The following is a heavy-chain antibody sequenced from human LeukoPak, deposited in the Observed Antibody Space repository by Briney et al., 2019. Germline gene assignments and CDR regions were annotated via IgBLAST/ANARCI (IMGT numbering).Heavy chain of an antibody. CDR3: ARDGSSGAGY. CDR1: GFTFSSYS. Sequence: GGSLRLSCAASGFTFSSYSMNWVRQAPGKGLEWVSSISSSSYIYYADSVKGRFTISRDNARNSLYLQMNSLRAEDTAVYYCARDGSSGAGYWGQGTLVTVSS. J-gene: IGHJ4*02. V-gene: IGHV3-21*01. D-gene: IGHD6-19*01. CDR2: ISSSSYI.